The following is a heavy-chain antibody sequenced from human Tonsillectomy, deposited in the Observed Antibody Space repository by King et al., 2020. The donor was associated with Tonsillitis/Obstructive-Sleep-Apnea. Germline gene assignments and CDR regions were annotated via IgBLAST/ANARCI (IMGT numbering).Heavy chain of an antibody. J-gene: IGHJ3*02. V-gene: IGHV4-59*01. CDR3: SRDMVLEAGGDAFDI. CDR1: GASISSYY. D-gene: IGHD2-8*01. Sequence: VQLQESGPGLVKPSETLSLSCTVSGASISSYYWSWIRQPPGKGLAWIGYIYYSGSANYNPSLKSRVTMSVDRSKNQFSLKLSSVTAADTAVYYCSRDMVLEAGGDAFDIWGQGTMVTVSS. CDR2: IYYSGSA.